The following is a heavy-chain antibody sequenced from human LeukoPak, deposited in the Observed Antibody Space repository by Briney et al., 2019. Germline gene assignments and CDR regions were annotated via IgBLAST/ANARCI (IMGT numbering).Heavy chain of an antibody. Sequence: PGGSLRLSCAASGFTFSSYSMNWVRQAPGKGLEWVSSISSSSSYIYYADSVKSRFTISRDNAKNSLYLQMNSLRAEDTAVYYCASGRGAYSGWFGFDYWGQGTLVTVSS. J-gene: IGHJ4*02. V-gene: IGHV3-21*01. D-gene: IGHD6-19*01. CDR3: ASGRGAYSGWFGFDY. CDR1: GFTFSSYS. CDR2: ISSSSSYI.